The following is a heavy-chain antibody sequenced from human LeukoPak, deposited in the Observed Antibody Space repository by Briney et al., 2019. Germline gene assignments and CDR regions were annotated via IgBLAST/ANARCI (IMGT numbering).Heavy chain of an antibody. CDR3: ARHLLSYSNYNPYYFDY. Sequence: PSETLSLTCTVSGDSISSGAYYWSWIRQHPGKGLEWIGYIYFRGSTNSNPSLKSRVTISTDTSKNQFTLQLNSVTAADTAVYYCARHLLSYSNYNPYYFDYWGQGTLVTVSS. V-gene: IGHV4-31*03. D-gene: IGHD4-11*01. CDR2: IYFRGST. CDR1: GDSISSGAYY. J-gene: IGHJ4*02.